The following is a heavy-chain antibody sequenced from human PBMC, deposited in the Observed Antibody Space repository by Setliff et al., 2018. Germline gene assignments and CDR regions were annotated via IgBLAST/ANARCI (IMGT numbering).Heavy chain of an antibody. CDR1: GGSISDSS. J-gene: IGHJ5*01. V-gene: IGHV4-4*08. Sequence: PSETLSLTCTVSGGSISDSSWSWIRQPPGKGLEWIGCISSIGNTYYNPSLGSRLTISADTSNNQFSLKLSSVTAADTAVYCCARARYCSGGRCYWTWLDSWAQGTLVTVSS. CDR3: ARARYCSGGRCYWTWLDS. CDR2: ISSIGNT. D-gene: IGHD2-15*01.